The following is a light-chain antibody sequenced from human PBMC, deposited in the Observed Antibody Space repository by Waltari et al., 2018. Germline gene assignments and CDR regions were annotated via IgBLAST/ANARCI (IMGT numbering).Light chain of an antibody. V-gene: IGLV1-44*01. J-gene: IGLJ2*01. CDR3: AAWDDSLNVV. Sequence: QSVLPQPPSASWTPGQRVPLPCSVSSPTTGTNPVSRYQQLPGTGPKPLIYSNNQRPSGVPDRFSGSKSGTSASLAISGLQSEDEADYYCAAWDDSLNVVFGGGTKLTVL. CDR2: SNN. CDR1: SPTTGTNP.